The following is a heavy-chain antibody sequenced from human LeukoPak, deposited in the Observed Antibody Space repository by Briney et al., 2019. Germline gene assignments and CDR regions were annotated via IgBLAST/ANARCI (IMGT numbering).Heavy chain of an antibody. CDR2: IYYSGST. CDR1: GDSLSSYY. CDR3: ARDLSGSYFDP. D-gene: IGHD1-26*01. J-gene: IGHJ5*02. V-gene: IGHV4-59*12. Sequence: SETLSLTCTVSGDSLSSYYWTWIRQPPGKGLEWIGYIYYSGSTNYNPSLKSRVTISVDTSKNQFSLKLSSVTAADTAVYYCARDLSGSYFDPWGQGTLVTVSS.